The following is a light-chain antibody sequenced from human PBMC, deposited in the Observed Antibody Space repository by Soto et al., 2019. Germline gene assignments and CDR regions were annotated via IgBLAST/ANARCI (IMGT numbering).Light chain of an antibody. CDR3: SSYTSTSALVI. J-gene: IGLJ2*01. CDR2: EVN. Sequence: QSALTQPASVSGSPGQSITISCTGTSSDLGGYNYVSWYQQHPGEGPKLMIFEVNNRPLGVSDRFSGSKSGNTASLTISGLQADDEADYYCSSYTSTSALVIFGGGTKVTVL. CDR1: SSDLGGYNY. V-gene: IGLV2-14*01.